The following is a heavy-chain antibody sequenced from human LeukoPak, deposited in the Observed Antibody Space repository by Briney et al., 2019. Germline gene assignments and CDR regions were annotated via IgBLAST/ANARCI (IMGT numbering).Heavy chain of an antibody. CDR1: GFTFSSYW. Sequence: GGSLRLSCAASGFTFSSYWMHWVRQAPGKGLDWVAVIWHDGSKTYYADSVKGRFTISRDNSKNTLHLQMNSLRAEDTAVYYCARDRLYPTDIFDLWGQGTMVTVSS. D-gene: IGHD2-21*02. J-gene: IGHJ3*01. CDR2: IWHDGSKT. CDR3: ARDRLYPTDIFDL. V-gene: IGHV3-33*08.